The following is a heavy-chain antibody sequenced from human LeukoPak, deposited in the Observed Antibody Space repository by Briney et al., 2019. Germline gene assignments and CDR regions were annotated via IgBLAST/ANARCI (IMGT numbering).Heavy chain of an antibody. D-gene: IGHD3-22*01. V-gene: IGHV3-33*06. CDR3: AKEGYYDSSGYCYFDY. CDR1: GFTFSSYG. CDR2: IWYDGSNK. J-gene: IGHJ4*02. Sequence: PGRSLRLSCAASGFTFSSYGMHWVRQAQGKGLEWVAVIWYDGSNKYYADSVKGRFTISRDNSKNTLYLQMNSLRAEDTAVYYCAKEGYYDSSGYCYFDYWGQGTLVTVSS.